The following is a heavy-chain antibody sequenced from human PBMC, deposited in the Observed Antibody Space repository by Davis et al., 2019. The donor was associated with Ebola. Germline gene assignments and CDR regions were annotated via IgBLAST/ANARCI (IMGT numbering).Heavy chain of an antibody. V-gene: IGHV1-2*02. CDR3: AGVLRFLAWLPGGGMDV. J-gene: IGHJ6*02. CDR2: INPNSGGP. D-gene: IGHD3-3*01. Sequence: ASVTVSCKASGYTFTGYYMHCVRQAPGQGLEWMGWINPNSGGPNYAQKFQGRFTMTRDTSISTAYMELGRLRSDDTAVYYCAGVLRFLAWLPGGGMDVWGQGTTVTVSS. CDR1: GYTFTGYY.